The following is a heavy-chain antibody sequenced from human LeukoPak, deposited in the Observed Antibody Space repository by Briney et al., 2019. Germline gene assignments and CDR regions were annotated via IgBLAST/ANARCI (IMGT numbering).Heavy chain of an antibody. V-gene: IGHV3-48*04. CDR1: GFTFSSYS. Sequence: PGGSLRLSCAASGFTFSSYSMTWVRQAPGKGLEWVSYISSSSSTIYYADSVKGRFTISRDNAKNSLYLQMNSLRAEDTAVYYCARQGEYDILTGYYRGYFDYWGQGTLVTVSS. CDR2: ISSSSSTI. D-gene: IGHD3-9*01. CDR3: ARQGEYDILTGYYRGYFDY. J-gene: IGHJ4*02.